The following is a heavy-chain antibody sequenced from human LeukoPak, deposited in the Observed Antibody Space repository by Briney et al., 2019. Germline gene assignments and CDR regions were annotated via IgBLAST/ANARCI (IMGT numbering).Heavy chain of an antibody. CDR3: GRDYYYGTSAPYNFGIDV. CDR2: ISGYNGNT. Sequence: ASVKVSCEASGYTLTKYGISWVRQAPGQGPEWMGWISGYNGNTNYAQKFQGRVTMTTDTSTSTAYIELRDLKSDDTAVYYCGRDYYYGTSAPYNFGIDVWGQGTTVTVSS. J-gene: IGHJ6*02. CDR1: GYTLTKYG. D-gene: IGHD3-10*01. V-gene: IGHV1-18*04.